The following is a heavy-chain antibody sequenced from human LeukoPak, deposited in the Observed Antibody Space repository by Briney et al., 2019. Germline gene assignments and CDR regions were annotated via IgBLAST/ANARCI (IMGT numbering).Heavy chain of an antibody. Sequence: ASVKVSCKASGYTFTSYAMNWVRQAPGQGLEWMGWINTNTGNPTYAQGFTGRFVFSLDTSVSTAYLQISSLKAEDTAVYYYARETPLAVAGPPESDWGQGTLVTVSS. V-gene: IGHV7-4-1*02. CDR1: GYTFTSYA. CDR3: ARETPLAVAGPPESD. CDR2: INTNTGNP. D-gene: IGHD6-19*01. J-gene: IGHJ4*02.